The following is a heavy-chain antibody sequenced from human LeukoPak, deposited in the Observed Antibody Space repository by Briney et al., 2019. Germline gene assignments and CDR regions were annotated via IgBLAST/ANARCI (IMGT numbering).Heavy chain of an antibody. CDR3: RREGPVSGYGFDC. Sequence: GGSLRLSCAASGFTFSSYCMPWVRQAPGKGLVWVSRINSDGSSITYADSVKGRFTISRDNAKNTLYLQMNSLRVEDPAVYYARREGPVSGYGFDCWGQGTLVTVSS. V-gene: IGHV3-74*03. D-gene: IGHD6-25*01. CDR2: INSDGSSI. CDR1: GFTFSSYC. J-gene: IGHJ4*02.